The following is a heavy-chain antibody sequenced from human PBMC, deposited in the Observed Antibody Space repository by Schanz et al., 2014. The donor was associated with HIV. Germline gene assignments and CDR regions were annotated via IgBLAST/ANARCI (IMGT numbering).Heavy chain of an antibody. Sequence: VQLAESGGGVVRPGRSLRLSCAASGFTFSSYSMNWVRQAPGKGLEWVSSISYTGTYMYYADSVKGRFTISRDNAKNSLYLQMNSLRAEDTAVYYCARDSRLAAAGIDYWGQGSLVTVSS. CDR3: ARDSRLAAAGIDY. CDR1: GFTFSSYS. V-gene: IGHV3-21*01. D-gene: IGHD6-13*01. CDR2: ISYTGTYM. J-gene: IGHJ4*02.